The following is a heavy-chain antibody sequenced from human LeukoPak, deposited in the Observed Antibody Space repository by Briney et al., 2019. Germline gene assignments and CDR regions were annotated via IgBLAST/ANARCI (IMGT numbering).Heavy chain of an antibody. CDR3: ARIVGADDAFDI. V-gene: IGHV3-48*04. CDR1: EFTFSIYS. D-gene: IGHD1-26*01. Sequence: GGSLRLSCAASEFTFSIYSMSWVRQAPGKGLEWVSYISSSSSTIYYADSVKGRFTISRDNAKNSLYLQMNSLRAEDTAVYYCARIVGADDAFDIWGQGTMVTVSS. CDR2: ISSSSSTI. J-gene: IGHJ3*02.